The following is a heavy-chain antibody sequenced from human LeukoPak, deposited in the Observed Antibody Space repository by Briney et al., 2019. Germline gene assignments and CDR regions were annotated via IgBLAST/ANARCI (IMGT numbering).Heavy chain of an antibody. CDR3: ARDAGKYRSGGLDY. D-gene: IGHD3-10*01. CDR2: IYSTGST. J-gene: IGHJ4*02. CDR1: GDSIITYY. V-gene: IGHV4-4*07. Sequence: SETLSLTCSVSGDSIITYYWSWIRQPAGEGLEWIGRIYSTGSTNYNPSLKSRVTMSVDTSKNQFSLKLSSVTAADTAVYYCARDAGKYRSGGLDYWGQGTLVTVSS.